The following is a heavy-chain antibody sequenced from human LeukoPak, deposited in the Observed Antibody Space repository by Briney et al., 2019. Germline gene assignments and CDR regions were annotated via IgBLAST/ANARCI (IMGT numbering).Heavy chain of an antibody. CDR3: ARRGPLEWLLLHYYYYYGMDV. J-gene: IGHJ6*02. Sequence: PSETLSLTCAVYGESFSDYYWSWIRQPPGKGLEWIGEINHSGSTNYNPSLKSRVTISVDTSKNQFSLKLSSVTAADTAVYYCARRGPLEWLLLHYYYYYGMDVWGQGTTVTVSS. CDR2: INHSGST. D-gene: IGHD3-22*01. CDR1: GESFSDYY. V-gene: IGHV4-34*01.